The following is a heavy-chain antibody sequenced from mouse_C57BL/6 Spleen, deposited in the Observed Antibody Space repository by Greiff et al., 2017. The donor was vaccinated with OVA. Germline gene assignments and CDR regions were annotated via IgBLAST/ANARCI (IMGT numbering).Heavy chain of an antibody. Sequence: QVQLQQPGAELVRPGTSVKLSCKASGYTFTSYWMHWVKQRPGQGLEWIGVIDPSDSYTNYNQKFKGKATLTVDTSSSTAYMQLSSLTSEDSAVYYCARRGTVVATHWYFDVWGTGTTVTVSS. J-gene: IGHJ1*03. D-gene: IGHD1-1*01. CDR2: IDPSDSYT. V-gene: IGHV1-59*01. CDR1: GYTFTSYW. CDR3: ARRGTVVATHWYFDV.